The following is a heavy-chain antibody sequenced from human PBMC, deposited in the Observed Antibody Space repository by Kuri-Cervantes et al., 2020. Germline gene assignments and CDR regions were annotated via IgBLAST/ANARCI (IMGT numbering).Heavy chain of an antibody. D-gene: IGHD1-1*01. J-gene: IGHJ5*02. CDR3: AKDRLGIQLAGKGPFDP. Sequence: GGSLRLSCAASGFTFSSYSMNWVRQAPGKGLEWVSYISSSSSTIYYADSVKGRFTISRDNSKNTLYLRMNSLRAEDTAVYYCAKDRLGIQLAGKGPFDPWGQGTLVTVSS. V-gene: IGHV3-48*01. CDR1: GFTFSSYS. CDR2: ISSSSSTI.